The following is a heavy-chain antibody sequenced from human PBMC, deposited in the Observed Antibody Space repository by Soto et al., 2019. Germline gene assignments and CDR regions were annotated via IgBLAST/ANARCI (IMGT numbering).Heavy chain of an antibody. J-gene: IGHJ2*01. CDR2: IYYSGST. Sequence: QVQLQESGPGLVKPSQTLSLTCTVSGGSISSGGYYWSWIRQHPGKGLEWIGYIYYSGSTYYSPSLKSRVTISVDTSKNQFSLKLSSVTAADTAVYYCARYIVVVPAASWYFDLWGRGTLVTVSS. CDR3: ARYIVVVPAASWYFDL. V-gene: IGHV4-31*03. CDR1: GGSISSGGYY. D-gene: IGHD2-2*01.